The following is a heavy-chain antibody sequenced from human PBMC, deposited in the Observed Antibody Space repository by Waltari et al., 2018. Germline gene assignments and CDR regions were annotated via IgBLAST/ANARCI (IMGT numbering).Heavy chain of an antibody. CDR2: IYYSGST. V-gene: IGHV4-59*01. J-gene: IGHJ4*02. CDR1: GGSISSYY. Sequence: QVQLQESGPGLVKPSETLSLTCTVSGGSISSYYWSWIRQPPGKGLEWIGYIYYSGSTNYNPSLKSRGTISVDTSKNQFSLKLSSVTAADTAVYYCARAPYSSGWYYFDYWGQGTLVTVSS. D-gene: IGHD6-19*01. CDR3: ARAPYSSGWYYFDY.